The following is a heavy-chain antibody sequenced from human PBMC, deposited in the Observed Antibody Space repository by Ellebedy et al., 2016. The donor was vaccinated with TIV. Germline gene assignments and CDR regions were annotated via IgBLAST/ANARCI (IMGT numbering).Heavy chain of an antibody. Sequence: GESLKISCSASGFTFSSYAMHWVRQAPGKGLEYVSAVNSNGDTTYYTDSVRGRFTISRDNSKNTLYLQMSSLRAEDTAVYYCVKGPPSAAAGNFQHWGQGTLVTVSS. J-gene: IGHJ1*01. V-gene: IGHV3-64D*09. CDR3: VKGPPSAAAGNFQH. D-gene: IGHD6-13*01. CDR2: VNSNGDTT. CDR1: GFTFSSYA.